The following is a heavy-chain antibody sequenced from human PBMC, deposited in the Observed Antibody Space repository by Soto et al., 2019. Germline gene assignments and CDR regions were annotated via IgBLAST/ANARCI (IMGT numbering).Heavy chain of an antibody. J-gene: IGHJ3*02. CDR2: ISWNSGSI. V-gene: IGHV3-9*01. CDR3: AKAPLKFRSHAFDI. CDR1: GFTFDDYA. D-gene: IGHD3-10*01. Sequence: GGSLRLSCAASGFTFDDYAMHWVRQAPGKGLEWVSGISWNSGSIGYADSVKGRFTISRDNAKNSLYLQMNSLRAEDTALYYCAKAPLKFRSHAFDIWGQGTMVTVSS.